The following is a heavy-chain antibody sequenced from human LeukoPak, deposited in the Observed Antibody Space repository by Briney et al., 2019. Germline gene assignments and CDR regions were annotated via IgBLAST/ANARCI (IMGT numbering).Heavy chain of an antibody. D-gene: IGHD2-21*01. CDR2: ISWNSGSI. V-gene: IGHV3-9*01. CDR1: GFTFDDYA. J-gene: IGHJ4*02. CDR3: AKDLTAERDCAFDY. Sequence: GGSLRLSRAASGFTFDDYAMHWVRQAPGKGLEWVSGISWNSGSIGYADSVKGRFTISRDNAKNPLYLQMNSLRAEDTALYYCAKDLTAERDCAFDYWGQGTLVTVSS.